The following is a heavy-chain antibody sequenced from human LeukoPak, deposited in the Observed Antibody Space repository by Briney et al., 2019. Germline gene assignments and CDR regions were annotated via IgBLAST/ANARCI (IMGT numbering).Heavy chain of an antibody. CDR1: GYSISSGYY. CDR2: IYHSGST. Sequence: ASETLSLTCTVSGYSISSGYYWGWIRQPPGKGLEWIGSIYHSGSTYYNPSLKSRVTISVDTSKNQFSLKLSSVTAADTAVYYCARPRRGWLQFRGEFDYWGQGTLVTVSS. D-gene: IGHD5-24*01. J-gene: IGHJ4*02. CDR3: ARPRRGWLQFRGEFDY. V-gene: IGHV4-38-2*02.